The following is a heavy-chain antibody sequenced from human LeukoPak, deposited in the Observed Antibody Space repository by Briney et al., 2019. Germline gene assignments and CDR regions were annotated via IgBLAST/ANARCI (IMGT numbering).Heavy chain of an antibody. V-gene: IGHV3-74*01. Sequence: PGGALRLSCAASGFTFSSHWMHWVRQAPGKGLVWVSRLNSYASSTSYAASVNGRFSISRKNAKNTMHRQMTSLRAEDTAVYYWARDPPPYNGNYYFDYCGQGTLVAVSS. CDR3: ARDPPPYNGNYYFDY. CDR2: LNSYASST. D-gene: IGHD1-1*01. J-gene: IGHJ4*02. CDR1: GFTFSSHW.